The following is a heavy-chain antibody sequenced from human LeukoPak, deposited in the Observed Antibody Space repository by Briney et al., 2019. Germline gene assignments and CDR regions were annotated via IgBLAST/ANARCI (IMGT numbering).Heavy chain of an antibody. CDR3: AKDPVRFLEWLYYFDY. CDR2: ISGSGGST. Sequence: GGSLRLSCAASGFTSSSYAMSWVRQAPGKGLEWVSAISGSGGSTYYADSVKGRFTISRDNSKNTLYLQMNSLRAEDTAVYYCAKDPVRFLEWLYYFDYWGQGTLVTVSS. CDR1: GFTSSSYA. V-gene: IGHV3-23*01. J-gene: IGHJ4*02. D-gene: IGHD3-3*01.